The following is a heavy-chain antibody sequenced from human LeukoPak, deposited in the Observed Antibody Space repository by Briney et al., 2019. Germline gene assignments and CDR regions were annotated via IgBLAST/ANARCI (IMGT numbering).Heavy chain of an antibody. CDR1: GFTFSSYS. CDR2: ISSSSSYI. Sequence: GGSLRLSCAASGFTFSSYSMNWVRQAPGKGLEWVSSISSSSSYIYYADSVKGRFTISRDNAKNSLYLQMNSLRAEDTAVYYCAKSASGYSNSRYCFDYWGQGTLVTVSS. V-gene: IGHV3-21*01. CDR3: AKSASGYSNSRYCFDY. J-gene: IGHJ4*02. D-gene: IGHD6-13*01.